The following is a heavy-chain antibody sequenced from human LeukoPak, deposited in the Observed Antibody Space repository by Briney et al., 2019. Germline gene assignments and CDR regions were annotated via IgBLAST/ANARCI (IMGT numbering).Heavy chain of an antibody. V-gene: IGHV3-23*01. J-gene: IGHJ4*02. CDR1: GFTFSNYG. CDR3: ANLYDILTGSPNDY. Sequence: GGTLRLSCAASGFTFSNYGMNWVRQAPGKGLEWVSAISGSGHNTYYADSVKGRFTISRDNSKNTLYLQMNSLRAEDTAVYYCANLYDILTGSPNDYWGQGTLVAVSS. D-gene: IGHD3-9*01. CDR2: ISGSGHNT.